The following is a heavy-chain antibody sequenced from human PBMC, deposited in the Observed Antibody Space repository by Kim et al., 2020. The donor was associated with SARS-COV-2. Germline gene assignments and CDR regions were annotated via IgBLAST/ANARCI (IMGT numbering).Heavy chain of an antibody. Sequence: GGSLRLSCAASGFTFSHAWLSWVRQAPGKGLEWVGRIRSKTAGGTTATIAPVKGRFSISRDDSRNTLYLEMTDLKTEDTAVYYCCMYGTAWNLNNWGQGT. CDR1: GFTFSHAW. V-gene: IGHV3-15*01. J-gene: IGHJ4*02. D-gene: IGHD1-1*01. CDR3: CMYGTAWNLNN. CDR2: IRSKTAGGTT.